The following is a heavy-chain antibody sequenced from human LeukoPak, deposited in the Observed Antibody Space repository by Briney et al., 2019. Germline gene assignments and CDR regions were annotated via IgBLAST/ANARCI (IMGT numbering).Heavy chain of an antibody. J-gene: IGHJ4*02. CDR3: ARDRNSPAKYYFDY. Sequence: GGSLRLSCAASGFTFNAYAMHWGRQAPGKGLEWVAVVANDERDKQYADSMKGRFTISRDNSENTLYLQMNTLRAEDTAVYYCARDRNSPAKYYFDYWGQGTLVTVSS. V-gene: IGHV3-30*01. CDR2: VANDERDK. D-gene: IGHD1-14*01. CDR1: GFTFNAYA.